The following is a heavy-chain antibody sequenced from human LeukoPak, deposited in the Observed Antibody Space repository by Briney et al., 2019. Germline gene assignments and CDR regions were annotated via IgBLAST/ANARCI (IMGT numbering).Heavy chain of an antibody. Sequence: GASVKVSCKASRYTFTKYFTHWVRQAPGQGLEWMGWINPNSGGTNYAQKFQGRVTMTRDTSISTAYMELSRLRSDDTAVYYCAISDYGGKSPPLDYWGQGTLVTVSS. D-gene: IGHD4-23*01. CDR2: INPNSGGT. CDR3: AISDYGGKSPPLDY. V-gene: IGHV1-2*02. CDR1: RYTFTKYF. J-gene: IGHJ4*02.